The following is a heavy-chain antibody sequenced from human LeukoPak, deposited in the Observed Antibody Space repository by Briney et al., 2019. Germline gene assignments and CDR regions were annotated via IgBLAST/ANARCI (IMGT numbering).Heavy chain of an antibody. CDR2: ISTSGYST. V-gene: IGHV3-23*01. CDR1: GFTFSSYA. Sequence: PGGSLRLSCAASGFTFSSYAMSWVRQAPGKGLEWVSAISTSGYSTYYADSVKGRFTISRDNSRNTLYLQMNSLRAEDTAVYFCARGYYDSRDLFDCWGQGTLVTVSS. CDR3: ARGYYDSRDLFDC. D-gene: IGHD3-22*01. J-gene: IGHJ4*02.